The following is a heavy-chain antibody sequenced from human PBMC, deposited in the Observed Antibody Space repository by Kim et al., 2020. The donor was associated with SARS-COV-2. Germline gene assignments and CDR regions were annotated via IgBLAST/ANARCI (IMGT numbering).Heavy chain of an antibody. CDR3: ARGRHCRRTNSYIKCYY. D-gene: IGHD2-2*01. Sequence: SETLSLTCAVYGGSFSGYYWSWIRQPPGKGLEWIGEINHSGSTNYNPSLKSRVTISVDTSKNQFSLKLSSVTAADTAVYYCARGRHCRRTNSYIKCYY. CDR2: INHSGST. J-gene: IGHJ6*03. CDR1: GGSFSGYY. V-gene: IGHV4-34*01.